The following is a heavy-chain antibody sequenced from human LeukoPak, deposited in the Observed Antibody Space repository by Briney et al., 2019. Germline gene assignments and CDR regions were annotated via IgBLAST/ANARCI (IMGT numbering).Heavy chain of an antibody. CDR1: GGTFSSYA. D-gene: IGHD1-26*01. CDR2: IIPIFGTA. J-gene: IGHJ5*02. CDR3: ARVPPKYSGSYYRFDP. Sequence: SVKVSCKASGGTFSSYAISWVRQAPGQGLEWMGGIIPIFGTANYAQKFQGRVTITADKSTSTAYMELSSLRSEDTAVCYCARVPPKYSGSYYRFDPWGQGTLVTVSS. V-gene: IGHV1-69*06.